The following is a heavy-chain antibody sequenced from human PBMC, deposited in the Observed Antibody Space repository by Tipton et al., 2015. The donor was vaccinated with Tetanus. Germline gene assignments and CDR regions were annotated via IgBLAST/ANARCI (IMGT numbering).Heavy chain of an antibody. D-gene: IGHD2-8*01. CDR2: IYPGDSDT. V-gene: IGHV5-51*01. CDR3: ARAHCTDGVCNFDF. J-gene: IGHJ4*02. Sequence: MQLVQSGGEVKKPGESLKISCKGSGYIFTNHWIGWVRQKPGKGLEWMGIIYPGDSDTRYSPSFQGQVTISVDKSINTAYLQWSSLKASDTSVFYCARAHCTDGVCNFDFWGQGALVTVAS. CDR1: GYIFTNHW.